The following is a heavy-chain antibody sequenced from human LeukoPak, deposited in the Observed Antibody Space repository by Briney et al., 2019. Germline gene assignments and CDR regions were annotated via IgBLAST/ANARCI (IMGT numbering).Heavy chain of an antibody. CDR3: ARVDSSGYSPYFDY. J-gene: IGHJ4*02. CDR1: GVSISTYY. CDR2: ISYSGST. V-gene: IGHV4-59*08. Sequence: SETLSLTCTGSGVSISTYYWSWLRQPPGKGLDWIGYISYSGSTNYNPSLKSRLTISVDTSKNQFSLKLSSVTAADTAVYYCARVDSSGYSPYFDYWGQGTLVTVSS. D-gene: IGHD3-22*01.